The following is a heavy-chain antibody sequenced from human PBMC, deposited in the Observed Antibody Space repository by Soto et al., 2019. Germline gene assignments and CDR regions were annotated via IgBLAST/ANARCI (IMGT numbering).Heavy chain of an antibody. V-gene: IGHV3-23*01. D-gene: IGHD2-8*01. J-gene: IGHJ3*02. Sequence: EVQLLESGGGLVQPGGSLRLSCTASGFSFSAYAMNWVRQAPGKGLQWVSGLVGSGGDKNYADSVRGRFTVSRDNSKNTLYLQMDSLRDEDTAVYYCVKDFIANNGVWEAFDMWGRGTEVTVSS. CDR1: GFSFSAYA. CDR3: VKDFIANNGVWEAFDM. CDR2: LVGSGGDK.